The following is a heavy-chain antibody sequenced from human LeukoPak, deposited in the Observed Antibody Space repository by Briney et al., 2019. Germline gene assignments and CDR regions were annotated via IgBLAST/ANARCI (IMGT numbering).Heavy chain of an antibody. J-gene: IGHJ3*02. CDR1: GGSISTYY. D-gene: IGHD4-11*01. CDR3: ARGITRDYAFDI. CDR2: IYYSGST. V-gene: IGHV4-59*01. Sequence: SETLSLTCTVSGGSISTYYWSWIRQPPGKGLEWIGYIYYSGSTNYNPSLKSRVTISVDTSKNQFSLKLSSVTAADTAVYYCARGITRDYAFDIWGQGTMVTVSS.